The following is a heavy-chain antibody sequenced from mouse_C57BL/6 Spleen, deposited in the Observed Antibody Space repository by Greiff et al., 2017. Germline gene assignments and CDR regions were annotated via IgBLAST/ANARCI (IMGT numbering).Heavy chain of an antibody. Sequence: QVQLQQPGAELVRPGSSVKLSCKASGYTFPSYWMHWVKQRPIQGLEWIGNIDPSDSETHYNQKFKDKATLTVDKSSSTAYMQRSSLTSEDSAVYYCARGTFTPYFDYWGQGTTLTVSS. J-gene: IGHJ2*01. CDR2: IDPSDSET. D-gene: IGHD3-3*01. V-gene: IGHV1-52*01. CDR3: ARGTFTPYFDY. CDR1: GYTFPSYW.